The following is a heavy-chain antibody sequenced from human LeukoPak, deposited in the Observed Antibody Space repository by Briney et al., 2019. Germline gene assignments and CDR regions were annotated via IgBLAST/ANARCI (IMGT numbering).Heavy chain of an antibody. Sequence: GGSLRLSCAASGFTFDDYAMHWVRQAPGKGLEWVSGISWNSGSIGYADSVKGRFTISRDNAKNSLYLQMNSPRAEDTALYYCAKDIWDLGRSALDIWGQGTMVTVSS. V-gene: IGHV3-9*01. CDR3: AKDIWDLGRSALDI. D-gene: IGHD1-26*01. CDR1: GFTFDDYA. J-gene: IGHJ3*02. CDR2: ISWNSGSI.